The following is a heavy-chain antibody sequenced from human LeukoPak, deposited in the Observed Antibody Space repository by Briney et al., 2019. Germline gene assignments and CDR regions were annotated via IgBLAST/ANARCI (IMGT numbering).Heavy chain of an antibody. J-gene: IGHJ5*02. CDR3: AKDRSSSWYIGWFDP. Sequence: PGGSLRLSCAASGFTFSSYSMNWVRQAPGKGLEWVSSISSSSSYIYYADSVKGRFTISRDNAKNSLYLQMNSLRAEDTALYYCAKDRSSSWYIGWFDPWGQGTLVTVSS. V-gene: IGHV3-21*04. D-gene: IGHD6-13*01. CDR2: ISSSSSYI. CDR1: GFTFSSYS.